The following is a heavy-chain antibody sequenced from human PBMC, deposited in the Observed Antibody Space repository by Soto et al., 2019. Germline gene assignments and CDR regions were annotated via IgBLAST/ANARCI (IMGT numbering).Heavy chain of an antibody. D-gene: IGHD6-19*01. CDR3: ARDPAGAVAGTGWFDP. J-gene: IGHJ5*02. V-gene: IGHV4-59*01. CDR1: GGSISSYY. Sequence: SETLSLTCTVSGGSISSYYWSWIRQPPGKGLEWIGYIYYSGSTNYNPSLKSRVTISVDTSKNQFSLKLSSVTAADTAVYYCARDPAGAVAGTGWFDPWGQGTLVTVSS. CDR2: IYYSGST.